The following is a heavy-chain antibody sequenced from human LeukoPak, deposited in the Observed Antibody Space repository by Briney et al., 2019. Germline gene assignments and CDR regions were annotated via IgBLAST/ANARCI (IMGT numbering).Heavy chain of an antibody. V-gene: IGHV4-59*01. J-gene: IGHJ4*02. CDR1: GGSFSGYY. Sequence: SETLSLTCAVYGGSFSGYYWSWIRQPPGKGLEWIGYIYYSGSTNYNPSLKSRVTISVDTSMNQFSLKLSSVTAADTAVYYCARGDYYDTYYFDYWGQGTLVTVSS. CDR3: ARGDYYDTYYFDY. D-gene: IGHD3-22*01. CDR2: IYYSGST.